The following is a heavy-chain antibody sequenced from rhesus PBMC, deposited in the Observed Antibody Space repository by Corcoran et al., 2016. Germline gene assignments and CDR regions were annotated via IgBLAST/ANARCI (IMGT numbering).Heavy chain of an antibody. J-gene: IGHJ6*01. D-gene: IGHD2-39*02. V-gene: IGHV4-143*01. CDR1: GVSITGYPN. CDR2: VYGNRART. Sequence: QVQLQESGPGLVKPSETLSLTGTVSGVSITGYPNWNWIRQAPGKGLEWVGAVYGNRARTNYNPSLKSRVTISKDTSKNQFSLRLTSVTAADMAVYYCARQGYTDHLGGLDSWGQGVVVTVSS. CDR3: ARQGYTDHLGGLDS.